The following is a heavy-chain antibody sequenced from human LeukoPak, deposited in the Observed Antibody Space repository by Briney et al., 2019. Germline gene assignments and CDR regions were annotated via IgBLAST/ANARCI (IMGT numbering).Heavy chain of an antibody. D-gene: IGHD4-17*01. CDR2: ISGSGSTI. J-gene: IGHJ4*02. V-gene: IGHV3-48*03. CDR1: GFAFSSYE. CDR3: ARHLYGGDY. Sequence: GGPLRLSCAASGFAFSSYEMNWVRQAPGKGLEWVSYISGSGSTIYYADSLKGRFTISRDNAKNSLYLQMNSLRAEDTAVYYCARHLYGGDYWGQGTLVTVSS.